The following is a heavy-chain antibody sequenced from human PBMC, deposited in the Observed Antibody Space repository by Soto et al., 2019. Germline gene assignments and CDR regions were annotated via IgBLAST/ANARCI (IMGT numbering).Heavy chain of an antibody. CDR2: IYYSGST. J-gene: IGHJ4*02. Sequence: SETLSLTCTVSGGSISSSSYYWGWIRQPPGKGLEWIGSIYYSGSTYYNPSLKSRVTISVDTSKNQFSLKLSSVTAADTAVYYCARPGVDFWSGYYFDYWGQGTLVTVSS. D-gene: IGHD3-3*01. V-gene: IGHV4-39*01. CDR1: GGSISSSSYY. CDR3: ARPGVDFWSGYYFDY.